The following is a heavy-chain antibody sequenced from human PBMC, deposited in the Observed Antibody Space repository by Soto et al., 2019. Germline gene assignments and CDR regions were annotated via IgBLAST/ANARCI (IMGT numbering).Heavy chain of an antibody. Sequence: SETLSLTCTVSGGSIGSYYWSWIRQPPGKGLEWIGYIYYSGSTNYNPSLKSRVTISVDTSKNQFSLKLSSVTAADTAVYYCARDQHDRYYYYMDVWGKGTTVTVSS. V-gene: IGHV4-59*01. D-gene: IGHD3-3*01. CDR1: GGSIGSYY. CDR3: ARDQHDRYYYYMDV. J-gene: IGHJ6*03. CDR2: IYYSGST.